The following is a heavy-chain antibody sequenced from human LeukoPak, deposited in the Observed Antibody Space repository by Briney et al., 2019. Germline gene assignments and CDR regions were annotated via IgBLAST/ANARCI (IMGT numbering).Heavy chain of an antibody. V-gene: IGHV3-7*03. CDR3: AKDGRTWVY. CDR2: IKNDGSET. Sequence: SGGSLRLSCAVSGFNFRDHWMDWVRQAPGKGLQWVGHIKNDGSETYYLDSLKGRFSISRDNTNNALYLQMNSLRVEDTAVYYCAKDGRTWVYWGQGTLVTVSS. J-gene: IGHJ4*02. CDR1: GFNFRDHW. D-gene: IGHD7-27*01.